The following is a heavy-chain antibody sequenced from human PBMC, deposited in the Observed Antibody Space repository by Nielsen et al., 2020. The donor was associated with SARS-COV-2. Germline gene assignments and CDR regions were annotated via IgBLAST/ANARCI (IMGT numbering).Heavy chain of an antibody. D-gene: IGHD1-26*01. CDR1: GFTFSSYG. V-gene: IGHV3-30*03. J-gene: IGHJ4*02. CDR2: ISYDGSNK. CDR3: AINGPLEWELLR. Sequence: GGSLRLSCAASGFTFSSYGMHWVRQAPGKGLEWVAVISYDGSNKYYADSVKGRFTISRDNSKNTLYLQMNSLRAEDTAVYYCAINGPLEWELLRWGQGTLVTVSS.